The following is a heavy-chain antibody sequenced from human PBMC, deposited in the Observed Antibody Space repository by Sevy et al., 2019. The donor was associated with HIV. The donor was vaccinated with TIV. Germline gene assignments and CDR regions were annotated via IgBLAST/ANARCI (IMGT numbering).Heavy chain of an antibody. J-gene: IGHJ6*02. CDR2: IIPIFGKA. V-gene: IGHV1-69*13. D-gene: IGHD4-17*01. Sequence: ASVKVSCKASGGTFSSYAISWVRQAPGQGLEWMGGIIPIFGKANYAQKFQGRVTITADESTSTASMELSSLRSEDTAVYYCARAYGDLTDYYYYGMDVWGQGTTVTVSS. CDR3: ARAYGDLTDYYYYGMDV. CDR1: GGTFSSYA.